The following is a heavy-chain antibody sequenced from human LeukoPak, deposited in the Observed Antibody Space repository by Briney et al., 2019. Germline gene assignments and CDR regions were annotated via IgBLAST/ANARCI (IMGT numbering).Heavy chain of an antibody. V-gene: IGHV1-69*05. CDR2: IMPLFGTA. CDR3: ARDVHGDYGSGWFDP. J-gene: IGHJ5*02. CDR1: GGTFNNSA. D-gene: IGHD4-17*01. Sequence: SVKVSCKTSGGTFNNSAISWVRQAPGQGLEWLGGIMPLFGTAGYAQKFQGRVTITKDESTRTVYLELTSLTSDDTAVYYCARDVHGDYGSGWFDPWGQGTLFSVSS.